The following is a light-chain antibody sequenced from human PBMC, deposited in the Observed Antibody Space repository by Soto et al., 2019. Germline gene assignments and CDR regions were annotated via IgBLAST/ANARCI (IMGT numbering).Light chain of an antibody. CDR1: QGISNY. V-gene: IGKV1-27*01. CDR2: AAS. CDR3: QKYNNAPYT. J-gene: IGKJ2*01. Sequence: DIQMTQSPSSLSASIGDRVTISCRASQGISNYLAWYQHKPGKVPKLLISAASTLQSGVPSRFSGCGSGTDFTLTISSLQPEDVATYYCQKYNNAPYTFGQGTKLEI.